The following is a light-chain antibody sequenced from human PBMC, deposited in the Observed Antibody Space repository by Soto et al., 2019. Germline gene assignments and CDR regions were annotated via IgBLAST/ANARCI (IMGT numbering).Light chain of an antibody. CDR1: QSVSSSY. CDR3: QQYGSSPRVT. Sequence: EIVLTQSPGTLALSPGERDTLSCRASQSVSSSYLAWYQQKPGLAPRLLIYGASSRATGIPDRFSGSGSGTDFTLTISRLEPEDFAVYYCQQYGSSPRVTFGQGTRLEIK. V-gene: IGKV3-20*01. J-gene: IGKJ5*01. CDR2: GAS.